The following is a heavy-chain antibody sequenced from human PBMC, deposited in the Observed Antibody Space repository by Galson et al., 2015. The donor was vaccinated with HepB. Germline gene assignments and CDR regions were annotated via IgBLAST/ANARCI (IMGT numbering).Heavy chain of an antibody. Sequence: SLRLSCAASGFTFSSYWMHWVRQAPGMGLVWVSRVSNDGKSTSYADSVKGRFTISRDNAKNTVYLQMNSLTAGDTAVYYCARDRRYSITWYSYYYYGMDVWGQGTTVTVSS. J-gene: IGHJ6*02. D-gene: IGHD3-10*01. CDR2: VSNDGKST. CDR3: ARDRRYSITWYSYYYYGMDV. V-gene: IGHV3-74*01. CDR1: GFTFSSYW.